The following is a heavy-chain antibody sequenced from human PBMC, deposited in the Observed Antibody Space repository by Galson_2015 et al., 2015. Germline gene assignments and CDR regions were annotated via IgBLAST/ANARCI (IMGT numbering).Heavy chain of an antibody. J-gene: IGHJ4*02. CDR3: ARDANRGGEFDY. CDR1: GFTVSTNY. V-gene: IGHV3-7*03. CDR2: IKYDGSQT. D-gene: IGHD1-14*01. Sequence: SLRLSCAAFGFTVSTNYMTWVRQAPGKGLEWVAKIKYDGSQTFYVDSVKGRFTISRDNAENSLDLQMNSLRADDTAVYYCARDANRGGEFDYWGQGALVTVSS.